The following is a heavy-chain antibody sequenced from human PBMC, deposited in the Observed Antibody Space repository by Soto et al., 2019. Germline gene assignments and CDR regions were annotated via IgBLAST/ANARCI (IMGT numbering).Heavy chain of an antibody. V-gene: IGHV4-4*07. J-gene: IGHJ4*02. CDR1: GGSISSYY. CDR2: IYTSGST. CDR3: VSTKRYSGSSNYFDY. Sequence: ETLSLTCTVSGGSISSYYWSWIRQPAGKGLEWIGRIYTSGSTNYNPSLKSRVTMSVDTSKNQFSLKLSSVTAADTAVYYCVSTKRYSGSSNYFDYWGQGTLVTVSS. D-gene: IGHD1-26*01.